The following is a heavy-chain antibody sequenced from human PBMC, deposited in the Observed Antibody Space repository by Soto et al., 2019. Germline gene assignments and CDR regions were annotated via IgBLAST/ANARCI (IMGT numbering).Heavy chain of an antibody. Sequence: XXTLSLTFTVSGGSISSYYWRWILQPPGKGLEWIGYIYYSGSTNYSPSLKSRVTISVDTSKNQFSLKLSSVTDADTAVYYCARVIYGSGSRYFDYWGQGTLVTVSS. J-gene: IGHJ4*02. CDR2: IYYSGST. D-gene: IGHD3-10*01. CDR1: GGSISSYY. CDR3: ARVIYGSGSRYFDY. V-gene: IGHV4-59*01.